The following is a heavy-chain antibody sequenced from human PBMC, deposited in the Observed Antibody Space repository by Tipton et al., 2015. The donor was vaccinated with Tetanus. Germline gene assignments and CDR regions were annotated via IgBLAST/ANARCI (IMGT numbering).Heavy chain of an antibody. CDR3: ARGTSRIVYYFDY. J-gene: IGHJ4*02. CDR2: IYYSGST. V-gene: IGHV4-39*01. Sequence: TLSLTCTVSGGSISSSSYYWGWIRQPPGKGLEWIGSIYYSGSTYYNPSLKSRVTISVDTSKNQFSLKLSSVTAADTAVYYCARGTSRIVYYFDYWGQGTLVTVSS. D-gene: IGHD2-21*01. CDR1: GGSISSSSYY.